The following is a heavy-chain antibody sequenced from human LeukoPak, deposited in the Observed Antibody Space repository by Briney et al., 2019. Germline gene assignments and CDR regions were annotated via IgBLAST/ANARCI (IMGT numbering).Heavy chain of an antibody. J-gene: IGHJ6*02. D-gene: IGHD6-19*01. CDR3: ARERGRLVLGYYYYYGMDV. CDR2: IKQDGSEK. CDR1: GFTFSSYW. V-gene: IGHV3-7*03. Sequence: GGSLRLSYAASGFTFSSYWMSWVRQAPGKGLEWVANIKQDGSEKYYVDSVKGRFTISRDNAKNSLYLQMNSLRAEDTAVYYCARERGRLVLGYYYYYGMDVWGQGTTVTVSS.